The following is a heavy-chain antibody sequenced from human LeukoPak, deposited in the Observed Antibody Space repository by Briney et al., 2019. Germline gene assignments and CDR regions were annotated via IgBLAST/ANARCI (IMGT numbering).Heavy chain of an antibody. Sequence: SETLSLTCTVSGGSISSSSYYWGWIRQPPGKGLEWIGSVYYSGSTYYNPSLKSRVTISVDTSKNQFSLKLSSVTAADTAVYYCAREGMVVVVPAAIPRAFDIWGQGTMVTVSS. D-gene: IGHD2-2*02. CDR2: VYYSGST. CDR3: AREGMVVVVPAAIPRAFDI. V-gene: IGHV4-39*02. CDR1: GGSISSSSYY. J-gene: IGHJ3*02.